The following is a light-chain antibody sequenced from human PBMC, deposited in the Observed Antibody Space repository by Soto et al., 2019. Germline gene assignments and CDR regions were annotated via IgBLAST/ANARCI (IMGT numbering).Light chain of an antibody. CDR3: HQSYETPHT. CDR2: GAS. J-gene: IGKJ4*01. V-gene: IGKV1-39*01. Sequence: DIQMTQSPSSLSASVGDRVTISCRASQTISSYLNWYQKKPGNAPKLLIFGASSLHGGVPSRFSGRGSGTEFTLTITDLRPEDFATYYCHQSYETPHTFGGGTKVEI. CDR1: QTISSY.